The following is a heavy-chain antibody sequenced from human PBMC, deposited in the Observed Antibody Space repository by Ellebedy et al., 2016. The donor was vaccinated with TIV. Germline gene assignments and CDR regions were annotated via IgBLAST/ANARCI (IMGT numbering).Heavy chain of an antibody. CDR3: AGGYSSGWTDY. Sequence: MPSETLSLTCTVSGGSISSYYWSRIRQPAGRGLEWIGRIYTSGSTNYNPSLQSRVTMSVDTSKNQFPLKLSSVTAADTAVYYCAGGYSSGWTDYWGQGTLVTVSS. CDR2: IYTSGST. V-gene: IGHV4-4*07. J-gene: IGHJ4*02. CDR1: GGSISSYY. D-gene: IGHD6-19*01.